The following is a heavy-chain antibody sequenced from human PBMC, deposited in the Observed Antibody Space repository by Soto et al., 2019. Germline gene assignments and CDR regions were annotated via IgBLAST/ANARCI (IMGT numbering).Heavy chain of an antibody. V-gene: IGHV1-69*13. CDR1: GGTFSSYA. J-gene: IGHJ4*02. Sequence: SVKVSCKASGGTFSSYAISWVRQAPGQGLEWMGGIIPIFGTANYAQKFQGRVTITADESTSTAYMELSSLRSEDTAVYYCALRGYSCGPFSFWGRGSLVTVSA. CDR2: IIPIFGTA. CDR3: ALRGYSCGPFSF. D-gene: IGHD5-18*01.